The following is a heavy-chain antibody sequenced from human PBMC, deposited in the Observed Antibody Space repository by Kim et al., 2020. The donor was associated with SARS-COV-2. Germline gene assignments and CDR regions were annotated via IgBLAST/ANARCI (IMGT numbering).Heavy chain of an antibody. CDR3: ARAERWELLGAFDI. J-gene: IGHJ3*02. CDR2: ISSSSSTI. V-gene: IGHV3-48*02. D-gene: IGHD1-26*01. Sequence: GGSLRLSCAASGFTFSSYSMNWVRQAPGKGLEWVSYISSSSSTIYYADSVKGRFTISRDNAKNSLYLQMNSLRDEDTAVYYCARAERWELLGAFDIWGQGTMVTVSS. CDR1: GFTFSSYS.